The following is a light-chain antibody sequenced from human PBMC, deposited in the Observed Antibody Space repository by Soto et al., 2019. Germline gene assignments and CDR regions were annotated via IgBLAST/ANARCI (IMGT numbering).Light chain of an antibody. CDR2: DVS. J-gene: IGLJ2*01. Sequence: QSALTQPASLSGSPGQSITISCTGTSSDIGYYKYVSWYQHHPGKAPKLMIYDVSNRPSGVSNRFSGSKSGNTASLTISGLRAEDEADYHCASYTSSSALHVVFGGGTQLTVL. V-gene: IGLV2-14*01. CDR3: ASYTSSSALHVV. CDR1: SSDIGYYKY.